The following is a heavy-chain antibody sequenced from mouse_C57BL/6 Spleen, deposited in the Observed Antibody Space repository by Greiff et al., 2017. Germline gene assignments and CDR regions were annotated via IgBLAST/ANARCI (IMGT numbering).Heavy chain of an antibody. CDR3: ARHEESNPAMAY. Sequence: QVQLQQSGAELVKPGASVKLSCKASGYTFTEYSINWVKQRSGQGLEWIGWFYPGSGSIKYNEKFKGKATLTVDKSSSTVYMELSRLTSEDSAVYFYARHEESNPAMAYWGQGTLVTVSA. D-gene: IGHD2-5*01. CDR1: GYTFTEYS. J-gene: IGHJ3*01. CDR2: FYPGSGSI. V-gene: IGHV1-62-2*01.